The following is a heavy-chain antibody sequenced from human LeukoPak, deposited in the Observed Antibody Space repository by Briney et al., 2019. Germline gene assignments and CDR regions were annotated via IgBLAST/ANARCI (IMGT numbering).Heavy chain of an antibody. D-gene: IGHD1-1*01. Sequence: ASVNASCTASRYIFTSYAMHWVRQAPGQRLEGMGWINAGNGKTKYSQKFQGRVTITRDTSASTAYMELSSLRSEDTAVYYCARDSGEASFDYWGQGTLVTVSS. CDR2: INAGNGKT. CDR1: RYIFTSYA. V-gene: IGHV1-3*01. CDR3: ARDSGEASFDY. J-gene: IGHJ4*02.